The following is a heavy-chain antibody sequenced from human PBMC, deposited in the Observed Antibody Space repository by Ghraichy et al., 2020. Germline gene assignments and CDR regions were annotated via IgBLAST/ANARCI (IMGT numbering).Heavy chain of an antibody. D-gene: IGHD6-19*01. J-gene: IGHJ4*02. CDR3: ATEDQWLVPTYFDY. V-gene: IGHV3-7*01. CDR2: IKQDGSEK. Sequence: GGSLRLSCAVSGITFRSYWMSWVRQAPGKGLEWVANIKQDGSEKDYVDSVKGRFTISRDNAKDSLYLQMNSLRAEDTAVYYCATEDQWLVPTYFDYWGQGTLVTVSS. CDR1: GITFRSYW.